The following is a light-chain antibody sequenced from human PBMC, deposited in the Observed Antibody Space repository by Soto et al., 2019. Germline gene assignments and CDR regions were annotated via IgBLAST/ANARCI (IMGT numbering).Light chain of an antibody. J-gene: IGKJ1*01. V-gene: IGKV3-15*01. Sequence: EIVMTQSPATLSVSPGERATLSCRASQSVRSNLAWYQQKPGQAPRLLMYDSSTRASGIPARFSGSGSGTEFTLTISSLQSEDLAVYYCQQYNQWPPWTFGQGPKVVI. CDR3: QQYNQWPPWT. CDR1: QSVRSN. CDR2: DSS.